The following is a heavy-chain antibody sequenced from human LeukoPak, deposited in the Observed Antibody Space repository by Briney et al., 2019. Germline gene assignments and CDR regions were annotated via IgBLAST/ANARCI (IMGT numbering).Heavy chain of an antibody. CDR1: GGSIGSYY. J-gene: IGHJ6*03. CDR3: AREGFFGVTTYYYYMDV. V-gene: IGHV4-4*07. Sequence: SETLSLTCYVSGGSIGSYYWSWIRQPAGKGLEWIGRIYSSGSTNYNPSLKSRVTMSVDTSKKQFSLKLRSVTAADTAVYYCAREGFFGVTTYYYYMDVWGKGTTVTVSS. CDR2: IYSSGST. D-gene: IGHD3-3*01.